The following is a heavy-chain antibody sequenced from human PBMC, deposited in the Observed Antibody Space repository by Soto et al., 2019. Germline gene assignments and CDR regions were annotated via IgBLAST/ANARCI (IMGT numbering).Heavy chain of an antibody. CDR2: ISGYNGNT. J-gene: IGHJ5*02. D-gene: IGHD2-15*01. CDR1: GYTFTSYG. CDR3: ARGYCSGGSCYTGWFDP. Sequence: QVQLVQSGAEVKKPGASVRVSCKASGYTFTSYGISWVRQAPGQGLEWMGWISGYNGNTNYAQKLQGRVTMTKDTSTSTAKVELRSLRSADTAVYYCARGYCSGGSCYTGWFDPWGQGTLVTVSS. V-gene: IGHV1-18*01.